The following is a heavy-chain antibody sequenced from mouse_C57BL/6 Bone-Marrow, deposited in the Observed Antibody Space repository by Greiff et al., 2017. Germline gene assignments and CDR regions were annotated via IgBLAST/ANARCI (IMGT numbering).Heavy chain of an antibody. CDR1: GFTFSSYT. J-gene: IGHJ4*01. CDR3: ARHGRYAMDY. CDR2: ISGGGGNT. V-gene: IGHV5-9*01. Sequence: DVMLVESGGGLVKPGGSLKLSCAASGFTFSSYTMSWVRQTPEKRLEWVATISGGGGNTYYPDSVKGRFTISRDNAKNTLYLRMSSLRSEDTALYYCARHGRYAMDYWGQGTSVTVSS.